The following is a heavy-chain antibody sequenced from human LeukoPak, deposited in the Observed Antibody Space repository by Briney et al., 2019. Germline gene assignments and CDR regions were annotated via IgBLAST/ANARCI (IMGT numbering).Heavy chain of an antibody. CDR1: GGSFSGYY. CDR2: INHSGST. Sequence: SEALSLTCAVYGGSFSGYYWSWIRQPPGKGLEWIGEINHSGSTNYNPSLKSRVTISVDTSKNQFSLKLSSVTAADTAVYYCAGIIVATTVNMDVWGKGATVTVSS. J-gene: IGHJ6*03. D-gene: IGHD5-12*01. V-gene: IGHV4-34*01. CDR3: AGIIVATTVNMDV.